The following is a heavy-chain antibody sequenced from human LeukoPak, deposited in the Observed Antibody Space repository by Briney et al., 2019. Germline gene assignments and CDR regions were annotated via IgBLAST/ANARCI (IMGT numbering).Heavy chain of an antibody. CDR2: MYYSGSP. J-gene: IGHJ5*01. CDR1: GGSISSYY. Sequence: PSETLSLTCTVSGGSISSYYWSWIRQPPGKGLEWIGYMYYSGSPNYNPSLKSQVTISVGRSTNRLSLKLSSVTAADTAVYYCARHGEQQLVRRWFDSWGQGTLVTVSS. CDR3: ARHGEQQLVRRWFDS. D-gene: IGHD6-13*01. V-gene: IGHV4-59*08.